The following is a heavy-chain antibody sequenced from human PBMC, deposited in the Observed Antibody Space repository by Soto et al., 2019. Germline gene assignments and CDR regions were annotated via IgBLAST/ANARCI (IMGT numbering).Heavy chain of an antibody. CDR3: AREGFGLQSGSYFT. CDR1: GGTFSIYA. CDR2: IIPIFGTA. V-gene: IGHV1-69*13. D-gene: IGHD1-26*01. J-gene: IGHJ5*02. Sequence: ASVKVSCKASGGTFSIYAIIWVRQAPGQGLEWMGGIIPIFGTANYAQKFQGRVTITADESTSTAYMELSSLRSEDTAVYYCAREGFGLQSGSYFTWGQGTLVTVSS.